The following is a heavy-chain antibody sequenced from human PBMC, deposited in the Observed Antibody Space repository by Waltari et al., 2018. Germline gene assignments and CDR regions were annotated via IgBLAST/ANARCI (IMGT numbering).Heavy chain of an antibody. V-gene: IGHV3-30*18. D-gene: IGHD6-19*01. CDR3: AKDHIPGIAVAGLDY. J-gene: IGHJ4*02. CDR2: ISYDGSNK. Sequence: QVQLVESGGGVVQPGRSLRLSCAASGFPFSSYGMHWVRQAPGKGLEWVAVISYDGSNKYYADSVKGRFTISRDNSKNTLYLQMNSLRAEDTAVYYCAKDHIPGIAVAGLDYWGQGTLVTVSS. CDR1: GFPFSSYG.